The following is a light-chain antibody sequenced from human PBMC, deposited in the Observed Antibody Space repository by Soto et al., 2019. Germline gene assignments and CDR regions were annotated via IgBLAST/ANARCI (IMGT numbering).Light chain of an antibody. CDR2: DAS. J-gene: IGKJ1*01. CDR1: QSVSSTY. Sequence: ELVLTQSPGTLSLSPGDRATLSCRASQSVSSTYLARYQQRPGQAPRLLIYDASYRANGIPDRFSGSGSGTDFTLTISRLEPEDFVVYYCQQYGSSSWTFGQGTKVDIK. CDR3: QQYGSSSWT. V-gene: IGKV3-20*01.